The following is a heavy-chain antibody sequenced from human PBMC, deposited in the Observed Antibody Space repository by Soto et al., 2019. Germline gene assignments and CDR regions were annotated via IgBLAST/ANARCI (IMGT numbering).Heavy chain of an antibody. CDR3: ARALSDYIWGSRPYYFDY. CDR2: ISSSSSTI. Sequence: GGSLRLSCAASGFTFSSYSMNWVRQAPGKGLEWVSYISSSSSTIYYADSVKGRFTISRDNAKNSLYLQMNSLSAEDTAVYYCARALSDYIWGSRPYYFDYWGQGTLVTVSS. CDR1: GFTFSSYS. V-gene: IGHV3-48*01. J-gene: IGHJ4*02. D-gene: IGHD3-16*01.